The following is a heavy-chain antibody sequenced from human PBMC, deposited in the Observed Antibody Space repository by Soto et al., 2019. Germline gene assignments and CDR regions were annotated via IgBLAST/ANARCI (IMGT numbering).Heavy chain of an antibody. CDR2: IRSKTYGGTT. V-gene: IGHV3-49*04. CDR3: AREANYYDSSGYYLLTYFDY. Sequence: PGGSLRLSCTDSGFTFGDYAMSWVRQAPGKGLEWVGFIRSKTYGGTTEYAASVKGRFTISRDDSKSIAYLQMNSLKTEDTAVYYCAREANYYDSSGYYLLTYFDYWGQGTLVTAPQ. D-gene: IGHD3-22*01. CDR1: GFTFGDYA. J-gene: IGHJ4*02.